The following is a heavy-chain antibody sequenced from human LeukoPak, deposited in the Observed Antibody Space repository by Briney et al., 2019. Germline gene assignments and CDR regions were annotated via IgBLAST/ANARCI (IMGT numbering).Heavy chain of an antibody. D-gene: IGHD6-13*01. J-gene: IGHJ4*02. CDR3: ARVYSVRGPVVPVVVPFDY. CDR1: GYTFTSYA. Sequence: ASVKVSCKASGYTFTSYAMHWVRQAPGQRLEWMGWINAGNGNTKYSQKFQGRVTITRDTSESTAYMELSSLRSEYRAVYCCARVYSVRGPVVPVVVPFDYWGQGTLVTVSS. CDR2: INAGNGNT. V-gene: IGHV1-3*01.